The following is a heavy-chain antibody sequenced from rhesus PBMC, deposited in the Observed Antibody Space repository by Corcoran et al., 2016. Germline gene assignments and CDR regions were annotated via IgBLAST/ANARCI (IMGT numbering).Heavy chain of an antibody. CDR2: VDPEEGED. CDR3: AAGSSWIYGLDS. V-gene: IGHV1-111*02. CDR1: GYTFTDYY. Sequence: EVQLVQSGAEVKKPGASVKISCKASGYTFTDYYLHWLRLVPGKGLEWMGRVDPEEGEDIHAQKFPDRVTITADTSTDTAYMELSSLRSEDTAVYYCAAGSSWIYGLDSWGQGVVVTVSS. D-gene: IGHD6-13*01. J-gene: IGHJ6*01.